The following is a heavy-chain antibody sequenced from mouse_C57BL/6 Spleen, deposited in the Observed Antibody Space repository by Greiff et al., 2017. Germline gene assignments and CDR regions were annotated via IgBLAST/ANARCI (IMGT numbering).Heavy chain of an antibody. CDR3: ARNHYYGSSPFAY. V-gene: IGHV3-6*01. CDR2: ISYDGSN. CDR1: GYSITSGYY. Sequence: EVQLQQSGPGLVKPSQSLSLTCSVTGYSITSGYYWNWIRQFPGNKLEWMGYISYDGSNNYNPSLKNRISITRDTSKNQFFLKLNSVTTEDTATYYCARNHYYGSSPFAYWGQGTLVTVSA. J-gene: IGHJ3*01. D-gene: IGHD1-1*01.